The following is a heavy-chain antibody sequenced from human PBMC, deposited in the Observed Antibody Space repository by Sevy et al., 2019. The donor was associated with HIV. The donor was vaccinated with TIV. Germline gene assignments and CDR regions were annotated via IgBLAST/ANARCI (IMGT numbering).Heavy chain of an antibody. CDR3: VKDWDGVFDY. V-gene: IGHV3-64D*08. Sequence: GGSLRLSCTASGFTFSSHNMHWVRQAPGKGPEYVSSISSSGGTTYYVDSVKGGFTISRDNSKSTLYLEMNSVKIEDTAIYYCVKDWDGVFDYWGQGAPVTVSS. CDR1: GFTFSSHN. J-gene: IGHJ4*02. CDR2: ISSSGGTT. D-gene: IGHD1-26*01.